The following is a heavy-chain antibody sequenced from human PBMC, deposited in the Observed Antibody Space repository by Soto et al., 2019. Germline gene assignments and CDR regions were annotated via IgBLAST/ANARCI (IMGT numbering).Heavy chain of an antibody. J-gene: IGHJ5*02. Sequence: PSETLSLSCAASEFTFSSYAMSWVRQAPGKGLEWVGRIRSNNDGGTTEDAAPVKGRFIISRDDSKNTLYLQMNSLKIEDTGIYYCTTTRSTTSCFDNWGPGTLVTVSS. CDR2: IRSNNDGGTT. D-gene: IGHD2-2*01. CDR3: TTTRSTTSCFDN. V-gene: IGHV3-15*01. CDR1: EFTFSSYA.